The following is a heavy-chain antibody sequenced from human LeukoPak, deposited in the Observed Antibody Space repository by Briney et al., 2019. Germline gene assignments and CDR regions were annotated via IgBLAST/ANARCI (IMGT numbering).Heavy chain of an antibody. J-gene: IGHJ4*02. Sequence: GGSLRLSWAVSGLTFSGSAMHWVRPASGKGLEWVGHIRSKANSYATASAASVKGRFTISRDASKNTAYLQMSSLTTEDTAVYYCTRPRHDSSAATFDYWGQGTLVTVSS. D-gene: IGHD3-22*01. CDR2: IRSKANSYAT. CDR1: GLTFSGSA. V-gene: IGHV3-73*01. CDR3: TRPRHDSSAATFDY.